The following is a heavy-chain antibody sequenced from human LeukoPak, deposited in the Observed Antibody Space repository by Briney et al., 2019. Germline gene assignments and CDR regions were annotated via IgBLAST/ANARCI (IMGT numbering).Heavy chain of an antibody. CDR2: INHSGST. D-gene: IGHD6-19*01. V-gene: IGHV4-34*01. Sequence: SETLSLTCAVYGGSFSGYYWSWIRQPPGKGLEWIGEINHSGSTNYNPSLKSRVTISVDTSKNQFSLKLSSVTAADTAVYYCARASNGSGWYGYWGQGTLVTVSS. CDR3: ARASNGSGWYGY. CDR1: GGSFSGYY. J-gene: IGHJ4*02.